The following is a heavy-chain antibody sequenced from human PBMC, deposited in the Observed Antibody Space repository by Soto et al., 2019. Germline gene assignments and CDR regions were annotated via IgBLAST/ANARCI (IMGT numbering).Heavy chain of an antibody. V-gene: IGHV3-74*01. CDR2: INSDGSST. D-gene: IGHD2-21*02. Sequence: GGSLRLSCAASGFTFSSYWMHWVRQAPGKGLVWVSRINSDGSSTSYADSVKGRFTISRDNAKNSLYLQMNSLRAEDTAVYYCARAGGVTANILDYWGQGTLVTVSS. J-gene: IGHJ4*02. CDR3: ARAGGVTANILDY. CDR1: GFTFSSYW.